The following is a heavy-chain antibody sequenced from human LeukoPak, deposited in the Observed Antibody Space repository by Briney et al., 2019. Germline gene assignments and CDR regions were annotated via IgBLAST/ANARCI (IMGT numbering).Heavy chain of an antibody. CDR2: ISSSSSTI. CDR1: GFTFSSYI. Sequence: GGSLRLSCAASGFTFSSYIMNWVRQAPGKGLEWVSYISSSSSTIYYADSVKGRFTISRDNAKNSLYLQMNSLRDEDTAVYYCARVFVGYCSSGSCPWDYWGQGTLVTVSS. D-gene: IGHD2-15*01. CDR3: ARVFVGYCSSGSCPWDY. J-gene: IGHJ4*02. V-gene: IGHV3-48*02.